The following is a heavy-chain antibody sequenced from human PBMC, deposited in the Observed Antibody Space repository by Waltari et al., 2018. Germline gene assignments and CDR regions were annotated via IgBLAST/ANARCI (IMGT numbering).Heavy chain of an antibody. CDR3: ARDYDYGSVHDAFDI. CDR1: GGTFSSYA. D-gene: IGHD3-10*01. CDR2: IIPIFGIA. V-gene: IGHV1-69*09. Sequence: QVQLVQSGAEVKKPGSSVKVSCKASGGTFSSYAISWVRQAPGQGLEWMGRIIPIFGIANYAQKFQGRVTITADKSTSTAYLELSSLRSEDTAVYFCARDYDYGSVHDAFDIWGQGTMVTVSS. J-gene: IGHJ3*02.